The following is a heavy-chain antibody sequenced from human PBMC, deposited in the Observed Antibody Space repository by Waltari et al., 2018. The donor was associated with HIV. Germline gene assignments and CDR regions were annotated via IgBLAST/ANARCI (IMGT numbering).Heavy chain of an antibody. CDR1: GGPIRSCASY. D-gene: IGHD3-22*01. Sequence: QVQLQESGPGLVKPSQTLSLTCPVSGGPIRSCASYWRWIRQPPGKGLEWIGYIYYSGSTYYNPSLKSRVTISVDTSKNQFSLKLSSVTAADTAVYYCARVRGPYDSSGYFQYYFDYWGQGTLVTVSS. CDR2: IYYSGST. J-gene: IGHJ4*02. V-gene: IGHV4-30-4*01. CDR3: ARVRGPYDSSGYFQYYFDY.